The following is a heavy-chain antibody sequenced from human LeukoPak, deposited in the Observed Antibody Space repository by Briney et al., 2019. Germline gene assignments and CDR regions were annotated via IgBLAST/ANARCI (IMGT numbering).Heavy chain of an antibody. CDR3: ARDVPACSGGSCYSRTEWAYNWFDP. V-gene: IGHV1-2*02. Sequence: ASVKVSCKASGYTFTGYYMHWVRQAPGQGLEWMGWINPNSGGTNYAQKFQGRVTMTRGTSISTAYMELSRLRSDDTAVYYCARDVPACSGGSCYSRTEWAYNWFDPWGQGTPVTVSS. J-gene: IGHJ5*02. D-gene: IGHD2-15*01. CDR2: INPNSGGT. CDR1: GYTFTGYY.